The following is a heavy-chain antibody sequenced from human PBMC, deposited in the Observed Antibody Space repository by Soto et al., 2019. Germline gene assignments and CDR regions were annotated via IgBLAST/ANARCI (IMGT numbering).Heavy chain of an antibody. D-gene: IGHD3-3*01. CDR1: GYTFTSSG. V-gene: IGHV1-18*04. Sequence: ASVKVSCKASGYTFTSSGISWVRQAPGQGLEWMGWISAYNGNTNYAQKLQGRVTMTTDTSTSTAYMELRSLRSDDTAVYYCARVPKPIFGVVIIRTELRNTLPDYWGQGTLVTVSS. CDR3: ARVPKPIFGVVIIRTELRNTLPDY. J-gene: IGHJ4*02. CDR2: ISAYNGNT.